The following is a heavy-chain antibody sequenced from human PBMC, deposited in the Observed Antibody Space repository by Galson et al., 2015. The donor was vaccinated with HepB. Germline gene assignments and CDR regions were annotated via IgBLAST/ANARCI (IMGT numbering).Heavy chain of an antibody. J-gene: IGHJ4*02. D-gene: IGHD1-26*01. V-gene: IGHV3-7*01. CDR3: ARRSGSYFDVIVGRFDY. CDR2: IKQDGREK. Sequence: SLRLSCAASGFSFSDYWMSWVRQAPGRGLEWVANIKQDGREKYYVDSLKGRFTISRDNAKNSLYLQMNSLRVEDTAVYYCARRSGSYFDVIVGRFDYWGQGTLVTVSS. CDR1: GFSFSDYW.